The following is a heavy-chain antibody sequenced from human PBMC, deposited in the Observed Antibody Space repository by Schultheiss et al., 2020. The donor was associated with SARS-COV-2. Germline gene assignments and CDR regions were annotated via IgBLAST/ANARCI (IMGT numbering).Heavy chain of an antibody. J-gene: IGHJ6*02. CDR1: GGSISSYY. D-gene: IGHD3-10*01. Sequence: SQTLSLTCTVSGGSISSYYWSWIRQPPGKGLEWIGYIYYSGSTNYNPSLKSRVTISVDTSKNQFSLKLSSVTAADTAVYYCAREGAIVRGVISNYYYGMDVWGQGTTVTVSS. CDR3: AREGAIVRGVISNYYYGMDV. CDR2: IYYSGST. V-gene: IGHV4-59*01.